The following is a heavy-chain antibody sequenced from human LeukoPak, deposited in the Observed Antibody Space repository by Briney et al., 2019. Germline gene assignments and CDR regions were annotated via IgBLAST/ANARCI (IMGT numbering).Heavy chain of an antibody. CDR2: IYHSGST. V-gene: IGHV4-30-2*01. CDR1: GGSISSGGYS. Sequence: PSQTLSLTCAVSGGSISSGGYSWSWIRQPPGKGLEWIGYIYHSGSTYYNPSLKSRVTISVDRSKNQFSLKLSSVTAADTAVYYCASLENTAMVFDYWGQGTLVTVSS. CDR3: ASLENTAMVFDY. D-gene: IGHD5-18*01. J-gene: IGHJ4*02.